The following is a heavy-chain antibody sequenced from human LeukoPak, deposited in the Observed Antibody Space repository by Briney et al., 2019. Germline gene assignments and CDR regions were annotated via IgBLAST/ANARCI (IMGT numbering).Heavy chain of an antibody. J-gene: IGHJ6*04. V-gene: IGHV1-18*04. CDR2: ISAYNGNT. CDR1: GYTFTSYG. CDR3: ARDRMVRGFDYYYGMDV. D-gene: IGHD3-10*01. Sequence: ASVKVSCKASGYTFTSYGISWVRQAPGQGLAWMGWISAYNGNTNYAQKLQGRVTMTTDTSTSTAYMELRSLRSDDTAVYYCARDRMVRGFDYYYGMDVWGKGTTVTVSS.